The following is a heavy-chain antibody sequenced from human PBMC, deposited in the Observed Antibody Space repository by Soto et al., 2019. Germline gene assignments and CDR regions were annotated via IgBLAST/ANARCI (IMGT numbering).Heavy chain of an antibody. Sequence: PGGSLRLSCAASGFTFDDYTMHWVRQAPGKGLEWVSLISWDGGSTYYADSVKGRFTISRDNSKNSLYLQMNSLRTEDTALYYCAKDILDCSSTSCYHYYYYGMDVWGQGTTVTVSS. CDR1: GFTFDDYT. J-gene: IGHJ6*02. CDR2: ISWDGGST. D-gene: IGHD2-2*01. V-gene: IGHV3-43*01. CDR3: AKDILDCSSTSCYHYYYYGMDV.